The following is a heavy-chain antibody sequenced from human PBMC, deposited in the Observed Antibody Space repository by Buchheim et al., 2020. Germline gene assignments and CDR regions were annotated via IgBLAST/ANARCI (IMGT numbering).Heavy chain of an antibody. CDR3: AREGGSYLPPNYYYYYMDV. J-gene: IGHJ6*03. V-gene: IGHV3-20*04. CDR1: GFTFDDYG. CDR2: INWSGAST. D-gene: IGHD1-26*01. Sequence: VQLVESGGGVVRPGGSLRLSCAASGFTFDDYGMSWVRQAPGKGLEWVSGINWSGASTGYADSVKGRFTISRDNVKNSLYLQMNSLRAEDTAMYYCAREGGSYLPPNYYYYYMDVWGKGTT.